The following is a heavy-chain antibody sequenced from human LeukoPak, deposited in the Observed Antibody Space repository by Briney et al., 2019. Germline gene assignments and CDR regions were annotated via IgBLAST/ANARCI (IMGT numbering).Heavy chain of an antibody. Sequence: PGRSLRLSCAASGFTLSSYAMHWVRQAPGKGLEWVTVISSDGGNKYYADSVKGRFTISRDNSMNTLFLQMNSLGPEDTAVYYCARVLGQLPPQWGQGTLVTVSS. CDR1: GFTLSSYA. CDR2: ISSDGGNK. D-gene: IGHD4-23*01. CDR3: ARVLGQLPPQ. V-gene: IGHV3-30*04. J-gene: IGHJ4*02.